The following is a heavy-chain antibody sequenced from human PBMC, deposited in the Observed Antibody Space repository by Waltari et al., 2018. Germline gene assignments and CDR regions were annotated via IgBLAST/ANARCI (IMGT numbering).Heavy chain of an antibody. CDR1: GYSISSSNW. D-gene: IGHD1-26*01. V-gene: IGHV4-28*05. J-gene: IGHJ2*01. CDR3: ARTYSGSYPYWYFDL. CDR2: IYYSGSI. Sequence: VQLQASGPGLVKPSDTLSLTCAVAGYSISSSNWWGWIRQPPGKGLEWIGYIYYSGSIYYNPSLKSRVTMSVDTSKNQFSLKLSSVTAVDTAVYYCARTYSGSYPYWYFDLWGRGTLVTVSS.